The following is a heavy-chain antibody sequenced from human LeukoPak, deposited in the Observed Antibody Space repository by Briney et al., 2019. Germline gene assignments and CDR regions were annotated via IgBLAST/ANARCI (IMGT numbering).Heavy chain of an antibody. V-gene: IGHV4-34*01. J-gene: IGHJ6*02. CDR1: GGSFSGYY. D-gene: IGHD1-1*01. Sequence: SETLSLTCAVYGGSFSGYYWSWIRQPPGKGLEWIGEINHSGSTNYNPSLKSRVTISVDTSKNQFSLKLSSVTAADTAVYYCAHGPQPGTRTTGRLYYYYGMDVWGQGTTVTVSS. CDR3: AHGPQPGTRTTGRLYYYYGMDV. CDR2: INHSGST.